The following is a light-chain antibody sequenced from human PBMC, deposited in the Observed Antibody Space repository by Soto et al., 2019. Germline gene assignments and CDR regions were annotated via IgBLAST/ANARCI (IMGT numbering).Light chain of an antibody. V-gene: IGLV3-9*01. J-gene: IGLJ2*01. CDR2: RDM. CDR1: NIGGKN. Sequence: SYELTQPLSVSVALGQTAKITCGGDNIGGKNVQWYQQKPGQAPVLVVYRDMQRPSGIPERFSGSNWGNTATLTISSAQAGDEADYYCQVWASTTVLFGGGTKVTVL. CDR3: QVWASTTVL.